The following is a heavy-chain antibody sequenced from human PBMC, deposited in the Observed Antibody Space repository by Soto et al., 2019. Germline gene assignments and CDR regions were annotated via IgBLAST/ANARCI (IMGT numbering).Heavy chain of an antibody. D-gene: IGHD6-19*01. CDR2: INHSGST. CDR1: GGSFSGYY. V-gene: IGHV4-34*01. J-gene: IGHJ4*02. CDR3: ARSSGWYSWFDY. Sequence: QVQLQQWGAGLLKPSETLSLTCAVYGGSFSGYYWSWIRQPPGKGLEWIGEINHSGSTNYNPSLKSRVIISVDTSKNQCSLKLSSVTAADTAVYYCARSSGWYSWFDYWGQGTLVTVSS.